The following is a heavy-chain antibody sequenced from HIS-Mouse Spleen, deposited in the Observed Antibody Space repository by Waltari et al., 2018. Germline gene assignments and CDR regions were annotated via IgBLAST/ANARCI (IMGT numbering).Heavy chain of an antibody. J-gene: IGHJ2*01. D-gene: IGHD6-13*01. CDR3: AREIPYSSSWYDWYFDL. V-gene: IGHV4-39*07. CDR2: IYYSGST. Sequence: QLQLQESGPGLVKPSETLSLTCTVSGGSISSSSYYWGWIRQPPGKGLEGLGSIYYSGSTHSTPSLKSRFTISVDTSKNQFSLKLSSVTAADTAVYYCAREIPYSSSWYDWYFDLWGRGTLVTVSS. CDR1: GGSISSSSYY.